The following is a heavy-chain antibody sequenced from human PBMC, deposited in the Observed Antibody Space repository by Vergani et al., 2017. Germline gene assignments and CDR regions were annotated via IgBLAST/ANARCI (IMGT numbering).Heavy chain of an antibody. J-gene: IGHJ6*02. CDR2: IYYSGST. D-gene: IGHD5-12*01. V-gene: IGHV4-31*03. CDR3: ARDRGGSGYDWSGHYYYGMDV. CDR1: GGSISSGGYY. Sequence: QVQLQESGPGLVKPSQTLSLTCTVSGGSISSGGYYWSWIRQHPGKGLEWIGYIYYSGSTYYNPSLKSRVTISVDTSKNQFPLKLSSVTAADTAVYYCARDRGGSGYDWSGHYYYGMDVWGQGTTVTVSS.